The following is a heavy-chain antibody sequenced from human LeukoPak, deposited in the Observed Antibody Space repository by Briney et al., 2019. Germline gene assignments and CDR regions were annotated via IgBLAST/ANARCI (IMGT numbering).Heavy chain of an antibody. J-gene: IGHJ6*02. V-gene: IGHV3-21*01. Sequence: GGSLRLSCAASGFTFSSYSMNWVRQAPGKGLEWVSSISSSSSYIYYADSVKGRFTISRDNAKNSLYLQTNSLRAEDTAVYYCAKDDAAGGMDVWGQGTTVTVSS. CDR1: GFTFSSYS. CDR2: ISSSSSYI. CDR3: AKDDAAGGMDV.